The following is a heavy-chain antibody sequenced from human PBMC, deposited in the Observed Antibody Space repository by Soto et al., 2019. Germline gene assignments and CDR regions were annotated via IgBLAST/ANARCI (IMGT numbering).Heavy chain of an antibody. CDR1: GGSISSNTYY. CDR2: IYYTGST. V-gene: IGHV4-39*01. D-gene: IGHD2-2*01. Sequence: PSETLSLTCTVSGGSISSNTYYWGWLRQPPXKGLEWIGSIYYTGSTYYNPSLKSRVAISVDTSKSQFSLNLSPVTAADTSVYYCARVQAITGPPEDAFDIWGQGTTVTVSS. CDR3: ARVQAITGPPEDAFDI. J-gene: IGHJ3*02.